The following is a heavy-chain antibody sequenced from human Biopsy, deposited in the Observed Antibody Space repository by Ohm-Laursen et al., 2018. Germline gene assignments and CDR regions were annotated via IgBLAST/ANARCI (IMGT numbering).Heavy chain of an antibody. J-gene: IGHJ6*02. Sequence: SLTLSRACSGFSFCVNYLSWICMPQAPGLGWVSYVSSRGSIITYADSVKGRFTIFRDNAMNSLYLEMNSLRAEDTAVYYCARDIWLVRLETATMQYSHMDVWGQGTGVSVSS. D-gene: IGHD5-24*01. CDR3: ARDIWLVRLETATMQYSHMDV. V-gene: IGHV3-11*01. CDR1: GFSFCVNY. CDR2: VSSRGSII.